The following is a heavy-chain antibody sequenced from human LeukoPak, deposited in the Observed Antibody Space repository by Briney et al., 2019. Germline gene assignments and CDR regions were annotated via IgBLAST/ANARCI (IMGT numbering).Heavy chain of an antibody. CDR3: ARDDDYYDSSGYYYDYFDY. J-gene: IGHJ4*02. D-gene: IGHD3-22*01. Sequence: GGSLRLSCAASGFTFSSYWMSWVRQAPGKGLEWVANIKQDGSEKYYVDSVKGRFTISRDNAKNSLYVQMNSLRAEDTAVYYCARDDDYYDSSGYYYDYFDYWGQGTLVTVSS. CDR2: IKQDGSEK. CDR1: GFTFSSYW. V-gene: IGHV3-7*01.